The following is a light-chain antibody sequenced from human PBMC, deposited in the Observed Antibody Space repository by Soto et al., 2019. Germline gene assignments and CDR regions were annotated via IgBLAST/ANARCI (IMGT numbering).Light chain of an antibody. J-gene: IGKJ2*01. CDR3: MQGTHWPPVT. CDR1: QSIVYSDGNAY. V-gene: IGKV2-30*01. CDR2: KAF. Sequence: DVVMTPSPLSLPVTLGQPASISCRSSQSIVYSDGNAYLSWFQQRPGQSPRRLIYKAFNRDAGVPDRCSGRGSGTDYTMKISRVEAEDVGVYYCMQGTHWPPVTFGQGTKLEIK.